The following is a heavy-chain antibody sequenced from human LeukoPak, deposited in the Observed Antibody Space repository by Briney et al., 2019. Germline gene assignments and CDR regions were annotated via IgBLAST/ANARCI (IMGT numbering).Heavy chain of an antibody. Sequence: RTGGSLRLSCAASGFTFDDYGMSWVRQVPGKGLEWVSAINWDGGSTGDADSVRGRFTISRDNAKNSLYLQMNSLRVDDTAVYYCARDRGYSTFDYWGQGTLVTVSS. CDR1: GFTFDDYG. CDR3: ARDRGYSTFDY. D-gene: IGHD4-23*01. J-gene: IGHJ4*02. V-gene: IGHV3-20*04. CDR2: INWDGGST.